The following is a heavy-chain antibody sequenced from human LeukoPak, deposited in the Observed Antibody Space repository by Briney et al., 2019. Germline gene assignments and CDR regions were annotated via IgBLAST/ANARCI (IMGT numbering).Heavy chain of an antibody. V-gene: IGHV3-23*01. J-gene: IGHJ6*03. D-gene: IGHD1-26*01. CDR2: ISGSGGST. Sequence: PGGTLRLSCTASGFTFSNYGMTWVRQAPGEGLEWVSSISGSGGSTYYADSVKGRFTVSRDNAKNSLYLQMNSLRGEDTAVYYCARDPYSGMYSAYYYYYMDVWGKGTTVTVSS. CDR1: GFTFSNYG. CDR3: ARDPYSGMYSAYYYYYMDV.